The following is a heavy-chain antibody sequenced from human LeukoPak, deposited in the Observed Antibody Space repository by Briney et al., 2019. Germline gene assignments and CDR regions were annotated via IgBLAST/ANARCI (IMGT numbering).Heavy chain of an antibody. D-gene: IGHD1-26*01. CDR3: AREIKWELLGVYDAFDI. J-gene: IGHJ3*02. Sequence: ASVKVSCKASGYTFTSYGISWVRQAPGQGLEWMGWISAYNGNTNYAQKLQGRVTMTTDTSTSTAYMELRSLRSDDTAVYYCAREIKWELLGVYDAFDIWGQGTMVNVSS. V-gene: IGHV1-18*01. CDR2: ISAYNGNT. CDR1: GYTFTSYG.